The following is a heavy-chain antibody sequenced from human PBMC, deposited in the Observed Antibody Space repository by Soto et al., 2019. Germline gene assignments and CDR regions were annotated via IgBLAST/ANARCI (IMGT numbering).Heavy chain of an antibody. Sequence: SETLSLTCTVSGGSISSSSYYWGWIRQPPGKGLEWIGSIYYSGSTYYNPSLKSRVTISVDTSKNQFSLKLSSVTAADTAVYYCARHNWYRENGLYDYWGQGTLVTVSS. J-gene: IGHJ4*02. CDR1: GGSISSSSYY. V-gene: IGHV4-39*01. CDR3: ARHNWYRENGLYDY. CDR2: IYYSGST. D-gene: IGHD1-1*01.